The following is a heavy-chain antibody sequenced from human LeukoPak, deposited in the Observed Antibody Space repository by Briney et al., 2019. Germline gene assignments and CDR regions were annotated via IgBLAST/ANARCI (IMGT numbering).Heavy chain of an antibody. Sequence: SGGSLRLSCAASGFTFSTFAMIWVRQPPGKGLEWVSSIFPSGGEIHYADSVRGRFTISRDNSKSTLSLQMNSLRAEDTAVYYCARGDSYGSYFDYWGQGTLVTVSS. CDR2: IFPSGGEI. V-gene: IGHV3-23*01. CDR1: GFTFSTFA. D-gene: IGHD5-18*01. CDR3: ARGDSYGSYFDY. J-gene: IGHJ4*02.